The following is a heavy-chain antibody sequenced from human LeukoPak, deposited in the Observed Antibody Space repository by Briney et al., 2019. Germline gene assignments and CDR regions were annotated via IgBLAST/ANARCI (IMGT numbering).Heavy chain of an antibody. D-gene: IGHD2-2*02. CDR2: INPNSGGT. J-gene: IGHJ3*02. CDR1: GYTFSGYY. CDR3: ARDLIVVVPAAIILLNSPAFDI. V-gene: IGHV1-2*02. Sequence: ASVKVSCKASGYTFSGYYMHWVRQAPGQGLEWMGWINPNSGGTNYAQKFQGRVTMTRNTSISTAYMELSSLRSEDTAVYYCARDLIVVVPAAIILLNSPAFDIWGQGTMVTVSS.